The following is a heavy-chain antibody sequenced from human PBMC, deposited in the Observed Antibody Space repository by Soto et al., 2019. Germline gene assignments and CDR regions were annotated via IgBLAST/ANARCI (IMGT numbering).Heavy chain of an antibody. CDR3: ARSLSDFWSGYYPDYYYYDGMDV. D-gene: IGHD3-3*01. Sequence: SETLSLTCTVSGGSISSYYWSWIRQPAGKGLEWIGRIYTSGSTNHNPSLKSRVTMSVDTSKKQFSLKLSSVTAEDTAVYYCARSLSDFWSGYYPDYYYYDGMDVWGQGNTVT. V-gene: IGHV4-4*07. CDR2: IYTSGST. J-gene: IGHJ6*02. CDR1: GGSISSYY.